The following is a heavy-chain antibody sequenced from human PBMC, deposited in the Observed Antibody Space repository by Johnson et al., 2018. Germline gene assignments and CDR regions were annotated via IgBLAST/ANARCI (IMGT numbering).Heavy chain of an antibody. Sequence: VQLQESGGGLVQPGGSLRLSCAASGFTFSSYWMHWVRQAPGKGLVWVSRINSDGSSTSYADSVKGRFTISRDNAKNTLYLQMNSLRAEDTAVYYCVRDQQSRLGYGMDVWGQGTTVTVSS. CDR2: INSDGSST. CDR3: VRDQQSRLGYGMDV. D-gene: IGHD3-10*01. J-gene: IGHJ6*02. CDR1: GFTFSSYW. V-gene: IGHV3-74*01.